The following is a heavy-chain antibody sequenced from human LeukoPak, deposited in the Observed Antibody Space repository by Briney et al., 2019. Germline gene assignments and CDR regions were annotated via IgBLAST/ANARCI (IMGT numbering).Heavy chain of an antibody. CDR2: ISYSGSTL. Sequence: GGSLRLSCAASGFTFSDYYMSWIRQAPGKGLEWVSYISYSGSTLYYADSVKGRFTMSRDNAKNSVYLQMNSLRAEDTAFYYCTRDAALVPGKNFWGQGTLVTVFS. D-gene: IGHD6-19*01. CDR1: GFTFSDYY. J-gene: IGHJ4*02. V-gene: IGHV3-11*04. CDR3: TRDAALVPGKNF.